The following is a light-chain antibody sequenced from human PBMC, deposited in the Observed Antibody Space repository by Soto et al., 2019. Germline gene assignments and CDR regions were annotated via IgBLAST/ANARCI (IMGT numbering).Light chain of an antibody. CDR1: QSISSY. J-gene: IGKJ5*01. CDR3: QQSYSTPVT. V-gene: IGKV1-39*01. CDR2: AAS. Sequence: DIQMTQSPSSLSASVGDRVTITCRASQSISSYLNWYQQKPGKAPKLLLYAASSWQSAVPSRFSGSGSGTDFTLTISSLQPEDFATYYCQQSYSTPVTFGQGTRLEIK.